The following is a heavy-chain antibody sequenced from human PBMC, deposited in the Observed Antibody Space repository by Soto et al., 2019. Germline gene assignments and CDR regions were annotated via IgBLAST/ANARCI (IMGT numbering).Heavy chain of an antibody. J-gene: IGHJ4*02. Sequence: ASVKVSCKASGYTFTGSYIHWVRQAPGQGLEWMGWINPYNGNTNYAQKLQGRVTMTTDTSTSTAYMELRSLRSDDTAVYYCARLTYYHDSNGYYFDYWGQGTLVTVSS. CDR3: ARLTYYHDSNGYYFDY. CDR1: GYTFTGSY. V-gene: IGHV1-18*04. D-gene: IGHD3-22*01. CDR2: INPYNGNT.